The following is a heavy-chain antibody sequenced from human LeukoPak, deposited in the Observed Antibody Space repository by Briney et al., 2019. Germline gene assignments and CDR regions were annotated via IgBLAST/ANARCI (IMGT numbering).Heavy chain of an antibody. CDR2: INPSGGST. Sequence: ASVKVSCKASGYTFTSYYMHWVRQAPGQGLEWMGIINPSGGSTSYAQKFQGRVTMTRDMSTSTVYMELSSLRSEDTAVYYCARDPVIVVVPAARVGMGVWGKGTTVTVSS. CDR1: GYTFTSYY. V-gene: IGHV1-46*01. CDR3: ARDPVIVVVPAARVGMGV. J-gene: IGHJ6*03. D-gene: IGHD2-2*01.